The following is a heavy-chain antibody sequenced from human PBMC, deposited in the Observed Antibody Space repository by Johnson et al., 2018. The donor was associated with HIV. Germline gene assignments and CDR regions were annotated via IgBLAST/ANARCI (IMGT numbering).Heavy chain of an antibody. Sequence: VQLVESGGGVVQPGRSVRLSCAASGFTFSNAWMNWVRQAPGKGLQWVGRIKSQPDGGSEDYAAPVKDRFTISRDDSKNTLYLQMNSLKTEDTAVYYCTTDLRVTTSLRAFDIWGQGTMVTVSS. CDR3: TTDLRVTTSLRAFDI. V-gene: IGHV3-15*01. CDR2: IKSQPDGGSE. D-gene: IGHD4-17*01. CDR1: GFTFSNAW. J-gene: IGHJ3*02.